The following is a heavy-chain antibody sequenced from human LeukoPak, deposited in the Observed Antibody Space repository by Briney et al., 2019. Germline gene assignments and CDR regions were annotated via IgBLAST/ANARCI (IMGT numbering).Heavy chain of an antibody. CDR3: ARADYGGNSFYFDY. CDR2: INHSGST. J-gene: IGHJ4*02. D-gene: IGHD4-23*01. CDR1: GGSFSGYY. V-gene: IGHV4-34*01. Sequence: SETLSLTCAVYGGSFSGYYWSWIRQPPGKGLEWNGEINHSGSTNYNPSLKSRVTISVDTSKNQFSLKLSSVTAADTAVYYCARADYGGNSFYFDYWGQGTLVTVSS.